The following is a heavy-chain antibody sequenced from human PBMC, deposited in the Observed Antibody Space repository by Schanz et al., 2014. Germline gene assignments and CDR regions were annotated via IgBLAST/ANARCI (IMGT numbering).Heavy chain of an antibody. D-gene: IGHD2-21*01. J-gene: IGHJ3*01. CDR2: IDSSGDYT. CDR3: APLDDCGGGCPINDAFDV. V-gene: IGHV3-11*05. CDR1: GFRFNAYY. Sequence: VQVVESGGGLVKPGGSLRLSCAASGFRFNAYYMTWIRQAPGKGLEWVSNIDSSGDYTNYADSVKGRFTISRDNAKNSLYLHMNSLRVEDTAVYYCAPLDDCGGGCPINDAFDVWGQGTMVTVSS.